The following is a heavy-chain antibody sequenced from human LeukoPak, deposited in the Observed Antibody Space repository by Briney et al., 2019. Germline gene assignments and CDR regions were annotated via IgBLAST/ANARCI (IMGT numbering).Heavy chain of an antibody. CDR1: GFLFSSYG. D-gene: IGHD1-26*01. J-gene: IGHJ4*02. CDR2: ISYDGSNT. V-gene: IGHV3-30*18. CDR3: AKGMRSGGATPSDF. Sequence: PGGSLRLSCAASGFLFSSYGMHWVRQAPGKGLEWVAVISYDGSNTYYADSVKGRFTISRDNSKNTLYMQMNNLRAEDTAVYYCAKGMRSGGATPSDFWGQGTLVTVSS.